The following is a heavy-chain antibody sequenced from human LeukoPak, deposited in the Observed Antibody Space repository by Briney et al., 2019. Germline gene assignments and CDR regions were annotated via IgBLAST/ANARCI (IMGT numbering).Heavy chain of an antibody. CDR1: GFTFSGHS. CDR3: ARGASSGWLNAFDI. J-gene: IGHJ3*02. Sequence: GGSLRLSCVASGFTFSGHSMNWVRQAPGKGLEWVSSISSSSSYIYYADSVKGRFTISRDNAKKSLYLQMNSLRAEDTAVYYCARGASSGWLNAFDIWGQGTMVTVSS. CDR2: ISSSSSYI. V-gene: IGHV3-21*01. D-gene: IGHD6-19*01.